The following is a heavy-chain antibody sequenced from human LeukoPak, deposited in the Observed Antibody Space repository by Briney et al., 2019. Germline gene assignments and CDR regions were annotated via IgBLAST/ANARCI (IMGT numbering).Heavy chain of an antibody. D-gene: IGHD1-26*01. CDR1: GFTFSNYW. CDR2: IKQDGSEK. CDR3: ARLIVGAIDY. J-gene: IGHJ4*02. V-gene: IGHV3-7*03. Sequence: SGGSLRLSCAASGFTFSNYWMSWVRQAPGKGLEWVSTIKQDGSEKYYVDSVKGRFTISRDNAKNSLYLQMNSLRAEDTAMYYCARLIVGAIDYWGQGTLVTVSS.